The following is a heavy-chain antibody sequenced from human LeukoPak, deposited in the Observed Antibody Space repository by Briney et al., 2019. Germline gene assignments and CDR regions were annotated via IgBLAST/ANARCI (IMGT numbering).Heavy chain of an antibody. CDR3: AREWLQAFDY. D-gene: IGHD5-24*01. CDR1: GFTFSSYS. Sequence: GGSLGLSCAASGFTFSSYSMNWVRQAPGKGLEWVSPISSSSSYIYYADSVKGRFTISRDNAKNSLYLQMNSLRAEDTAVYYCAREWLQAFDYWGQGTLVTVSS. CDR2: ISSSSSYI. J-gene: IGHJ4*02. V-gene: IGHV3-21*01.